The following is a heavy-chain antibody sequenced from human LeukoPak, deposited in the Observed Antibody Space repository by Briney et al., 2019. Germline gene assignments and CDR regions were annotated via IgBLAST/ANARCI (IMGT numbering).Heavy chain of an antibody. CDR3: ARDRRVTGTTWFDP. CDR1: GYTFTGYY. J-gene: IGHJ5*02. D-gene: IGHD1-20*01. Sequence: ASLKVSCKASGYTFTGYYMHWVRQAPGQGLEWMGWIYPNSGGTNYAQKFHGRVTMTRDTSISTAYMELSRLRSDDTAVYYCARDRRVTGTTWFDPWGQGTLVTVSS. CDR2: IYPNSGGT. V-gene: IGHV1-2*02.